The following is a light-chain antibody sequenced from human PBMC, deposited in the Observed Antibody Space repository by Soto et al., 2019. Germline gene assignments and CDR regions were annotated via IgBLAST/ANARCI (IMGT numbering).Light chain of an antibody. CDR2: EVN. V-gene: IGLV2-14*01. CDR1: RSDVGGYKF. CDR3: ASYTSSSTLV. J-gene: IGLJ2*01. Sequence: QPVLTQPASVSGSPGQAITITCTGTRSDVGGYKFVSWYLQHPGRAPKLILYEVNHRPSGISPRFSGSKSGNTASLTISGLQAEDEGDYYCASYTSSSTLVFGGGTKLTVL.